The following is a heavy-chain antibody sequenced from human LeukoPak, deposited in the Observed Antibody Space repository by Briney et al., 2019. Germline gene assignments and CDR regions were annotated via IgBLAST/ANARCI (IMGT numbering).Heavy chain of an antibody. CDR3: AKHYMGSSYNYGLDC. D-gene: IGHD3-10*01. Sequence: SETLSLTCTVSGGSISSDNYYWGWIRQPPGKGLEWIGSIYYSGTTYYNPSVKSRVTISVDTSKNQFSLKMSSVTAADTALYYCAKHYMGSSYNYGLDCWGQGTLVTV. CDR1: GGSISSDNYY. J-gene: IGHJ4*02. CDR2: IYYSGTT. V-gene: IGHV4-39*01.